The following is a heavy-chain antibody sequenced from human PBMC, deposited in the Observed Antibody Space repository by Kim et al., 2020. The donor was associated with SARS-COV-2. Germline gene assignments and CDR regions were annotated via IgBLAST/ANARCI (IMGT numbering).Heavy chain of an antibody. CDR1: GFTFSDYY. CDR3: AREIESARSWFGELLQSPWYYGMDV. V-gene: IGHV3-11*01. Sequence: GGSLRLSCAASGFTFSDYYMSWIRQAPGKGLEWVSYISSSGSTIYYADSVKGRFTISRDNAKNSLYLQMNSLRAEDTAVYYCAREIESARSWFGELLQSPWYYGMDVWGQGTTVTVSS. CDR2: ISSSGSTI. D-gene: IGHD3-10*01. J-gene: IGHJ6*02.